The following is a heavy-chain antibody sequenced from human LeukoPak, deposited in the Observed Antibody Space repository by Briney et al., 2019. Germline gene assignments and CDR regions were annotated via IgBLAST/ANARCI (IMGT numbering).Heavy chain of an antibody. CDR3: ARSAAVGTVYFDF. CDR1: GYSFPNYW. Sequence: GESLKISCKGSGYSFPNYWIGWVRQMPGKGLEWMGIIYPSDSDTGYSPSFQGQVTISADKSISTAYLQWSSLKASDTAMYYCARSAAVGTVYFDFWGQGTLVTVSS. V-gene: IGHV5-51*01. D-gene: IGHD6-13*01. J-gene: IGHJ4*02. CDR2: IYPSDSDT.